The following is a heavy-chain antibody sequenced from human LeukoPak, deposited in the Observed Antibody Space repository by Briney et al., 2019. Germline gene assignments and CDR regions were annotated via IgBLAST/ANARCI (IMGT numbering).Heavy chain of an antibody. CDR2: IYHNGGP. J-gene: IGHJ4*02. CDR1: GASISSYF. Sequence: SETLSLTCTVSGASISSYFWSWVRQPPGKGLEWLGYIYHNGGPYYNPSLKSRVTISVDTSKNQFSLKLSSVTAADTAVYYCARGMYDSEADYWGQGTLVTVSS. D-gene: IGHD3-22*01. CDR3: ARGMYDSEADY. V-gene: IGHV4-59*01.